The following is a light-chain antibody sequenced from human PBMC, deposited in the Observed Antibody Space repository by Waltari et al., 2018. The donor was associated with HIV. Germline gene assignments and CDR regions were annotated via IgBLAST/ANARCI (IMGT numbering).Light chain of an antibody. J-gene: IGLJ3*02. V-gene: IGLV1-51*01. CDR3: GTWDNSLKAGV. Sequence: QSVLTQPPSVSAAPGQKVTISCSGSNSNIGNNYVARYQQFPGTAPKLLIFDNTDRPSGIPDRFSGSKSGTSATLGITGLQIGDEADYYCGTWDNSLKAGVFGGGTRLTVL. CDR2: DNT. CDR1: NSNIGNNY.